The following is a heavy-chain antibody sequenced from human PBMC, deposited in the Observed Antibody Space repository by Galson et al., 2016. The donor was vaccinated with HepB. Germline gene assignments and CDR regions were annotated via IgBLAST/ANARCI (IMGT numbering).Heavy chain of an antibody. D-gene: IGHD6-19*01. CDR2: IYPGYSDV. CDR1: GYSFSHYW. J-gene: IGHJ2*01. Sequence: QSGAEVKKPGESLKISCQGSGYSFSHYWIGWVRQMSGKGLEWMGIIYPGYSDVRYSPSFRGQVTISVDKSNSTALLQWSSLKASDTAIYYCARSNSNGWYGDWYFDVWGRGTLVTVSS. CDR3: ARSNSNGWYGDWYFDV. V-gene: IGHV5-51*01.